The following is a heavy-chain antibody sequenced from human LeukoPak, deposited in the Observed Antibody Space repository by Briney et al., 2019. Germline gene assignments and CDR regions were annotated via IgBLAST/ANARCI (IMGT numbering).Heavy chain of an antibody. CDR3: ARIPLYFLEPFDY. J-gene: IGHJ4*02. V-gene: IGHV4-39*06. D-gene: IGHD3-3*01. CDR2: VDYRGRA. Sequence: SETLSLNSSVSGDSITRTDYYWGSFRQPPGKRLEWIGNVDYRGRAFYNPSLKGRVTMSVDTSKNQFALEVDSVTAADTAVYYCARIPLYFLEPFDYWGQGILVTVSS. CDR1: GDSITRTDYY.